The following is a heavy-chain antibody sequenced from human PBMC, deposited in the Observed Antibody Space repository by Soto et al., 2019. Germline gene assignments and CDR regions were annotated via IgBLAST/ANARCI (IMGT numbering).Heavy chain of an antibody. D-gene: IGHD3-10*01. CDR3: AREFAPGSPNYDY. J-gene: IGHJ4*02. CDR2: FTRSGNT. V-gene: IGHV3-23*01. Sequence: GGSMRVSCAASGFTFSNYARSWVRQAPGKGLEWVSTFTRSGNTYYADSVKGRFTISRDNSKNTLYLQMDSLRAEDTAVYYCAREFAPGSPNYDYWGLGTLVTVSS. CDR1: GFTFSNYA.